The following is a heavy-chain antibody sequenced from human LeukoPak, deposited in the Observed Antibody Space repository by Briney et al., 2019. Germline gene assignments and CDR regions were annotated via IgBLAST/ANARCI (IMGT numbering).Heavy chain of an antibody. J-gene: IGHJ4*02. D-gene: IGHD1-20*01. CDR1: GGSISSSSYY. CDR3: ARDITGPRGTFDY. V-gene: IGHV4-39*07. Sequence: PSETLSLTCTVSGGSISSSSYYWGWIRQPPGKGLEWIGSIYYSGSTYYNPSLKSRVTISVDTSKNQFSLKLSSVTAADTAVYYCARDITGPRGTFDYWGQGTLVTVSS. CDR2: IYYSGST.